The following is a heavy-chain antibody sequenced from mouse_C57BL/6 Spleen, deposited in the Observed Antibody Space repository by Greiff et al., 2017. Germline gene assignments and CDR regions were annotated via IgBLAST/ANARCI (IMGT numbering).Heavy chain of an antibody. CDR2: IDPSDSYT. J-gene: IGHJ2*01. Sequence: QVQLKQPGAELVMPGASVKLSCKASGYTFTSYWMHWVKQRPGQGLEWIGEIDPSDSYTNYNQKFKGKSTLTVDKSSSTAYMQLSSLTSSDSAVYYCARGDGRSYPGDWGQGTTLTVSS. CDR1: GYTFTSYW. V-gene: IGHV1-69*01. CDR3: ARGDGRSYPGD. D-gene: IGHD1-1*01.